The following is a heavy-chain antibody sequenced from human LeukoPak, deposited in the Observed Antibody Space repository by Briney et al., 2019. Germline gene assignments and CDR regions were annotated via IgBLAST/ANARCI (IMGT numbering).Heavy chain of an antibody. Sequence: GGSLRLSCAASGFTFSSYAMHWVRQAPGKGLEWVAVISYDGSNKYYADSVKGRFTISRDNSKNTLYLQMNSLRAEDTAIYYCARGNGNVGRRLDPWGQGTRVTVSS. J-gene: IGHJ5*02. D-gene: IGHD4-23*01. CDR1: GFTFSSYA. V-gene: IGHV3-30-3*01. CDR3: ARGNGNVGRRLDP. CDR2: ISYDGSNK.